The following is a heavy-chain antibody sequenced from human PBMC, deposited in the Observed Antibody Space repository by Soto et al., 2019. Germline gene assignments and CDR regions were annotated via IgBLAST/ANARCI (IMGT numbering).Heavy chain of an antibody. Sequence: PGGSLRLSCAAFGFTVSGKKYVAWVRQAPGKELEWVSALYDLDGTYYADSVKGRFTTSSDSSRTTVYLQMNSLRPDDTAVYSCATWHLQEHAYDIWGQGTMVTVSS. CDR3: ATWHLQEHAYDI. D-gene: IGHD1-1*01. CDR2: LYDLDGT. CDR1: GFTVSGKKY. V-gene: IGHV3-53*01. J-gene: IGHJ3*02.